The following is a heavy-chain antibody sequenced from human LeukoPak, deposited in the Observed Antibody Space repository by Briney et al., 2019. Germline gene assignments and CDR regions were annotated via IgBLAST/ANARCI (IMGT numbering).Heavy chain of an antibody. J-gene: IGHJ6*03. V-gene: IGHV1-46*01. Sequence: ASVKVSCKASGYTFTSYYMHWVRQAPGQGLEWMGIINPSGGSTSYAQKFQGRVTMTRDMSTSTVYMELSSLRSEDTAVYYCARARSYPRRYYYYYMDVWGKGTTVTVSS. CDR1: GYTFTSYY. D-gene: IGHD1-26*01. CDR2: INPSGGST. CDR3: ARARSYPRRYYYYYMDV.